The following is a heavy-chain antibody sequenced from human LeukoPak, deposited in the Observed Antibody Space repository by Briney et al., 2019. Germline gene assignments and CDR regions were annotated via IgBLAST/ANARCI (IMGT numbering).Heavy chain of an antibody. J-gene: IGHJ4*02. CDR1: GGSISSSSYY. CDR2: IYYSGST. V-gene: IGHV4-39*01. Sequence: SETLSLTCTVSGGSISSSSYYWGWIRQPPGKGLEWIGSIYYSGSTYYDPSLKSRVSISVDTSKNQFSLRLRSVTAADTAVYYCARQRDYYDSSGFDYFDHWGQGTLVTVSS. D-gene: IGHD3-22*01. CDR3: ARQRDYYDSSGFDYFDH.